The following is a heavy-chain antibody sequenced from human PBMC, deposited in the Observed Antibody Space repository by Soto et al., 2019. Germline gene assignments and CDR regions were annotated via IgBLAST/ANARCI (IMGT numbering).Heavy chain of an antibody. CDR1: GFSVSSDY. CDR3: ARATEWNALDI. J-gene: IGHJ3*02. Sequence: DVQLVETGGGSIQPGGSLRLSCAASGFSVSSDYMNWVRQDPGKGLEWVSVIYRGGSTYYEDSVRGRFTISRDNSENTLFLQMNSLRAEDTAVYYCARATEWNALDIWGQGTMVTVSS. D-gene: IGHD3-3*01. CDR2: IYRGGST. V-gene: IGHV3-53*02.